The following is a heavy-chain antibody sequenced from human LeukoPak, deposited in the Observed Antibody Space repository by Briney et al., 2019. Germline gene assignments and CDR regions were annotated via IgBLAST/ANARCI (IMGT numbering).Heavy chain of an antibody. D-gene: IGHD1-20*01. CDR1: GGSIRSSSYY. Sequence: PSETLSLTCSVSGGSIRSSSYYWGWIRQPPGKGLEWIGSINYSGSTYYNPSLKSRVTISVDTSKNQFSLKLSSVTAADTAVYYCARHNWNDAYAFDIWGQGTMVTVSS. J-gene: IGHJ3*02. V-gene: IGHV4-39*01. CDR2: INYSGST. CDR3: ARHNWNDAYAFDI.